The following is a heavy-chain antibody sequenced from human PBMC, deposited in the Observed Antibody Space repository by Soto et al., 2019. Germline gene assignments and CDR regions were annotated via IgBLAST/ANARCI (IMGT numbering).Heavy chain of an antibody. Sequence: QVQLQQWGAGLLKPSETLSLNCAVTGGSLSGYYGSWILQPPGKGLEWIGEVKDGGHTNYSPSLRGRVTISSDTSNNQFSLRLNSVTAADTGVYYCARGQEGVVATHWDQRSLVTVSS. J-gene: IGHJ4*02. V-gene: IGHV4-34*01. CDR2: VKDGGHT. CDR3: ARGQEGVVATH. D-gene: IGHD5-12*01. CDR1: GGSLSGYY.